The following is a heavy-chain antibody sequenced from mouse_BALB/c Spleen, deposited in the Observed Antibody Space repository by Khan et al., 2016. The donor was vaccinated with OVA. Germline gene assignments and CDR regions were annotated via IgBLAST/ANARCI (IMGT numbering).Heavy chain of an antibody. V-gene: IGHV2-2*02. CDR2: IWSAGST. CDR1: GFSLDKYS. J-gene: IGHJ3*01. CDR3: ARRGYDYGRGALFVY. Sequence: QMQLEESGPGLVAPSQSLSITCTVSGFSLDKYSVHWIRQSPGKGLEWLGVIWSAGSTDYNAALISRLTITKDNSRSQVFFKVNSLQPNDTAIYYCARRGYDYGRGALFVYWGQGTLVTVSA. D-gene: IGHD2-4*01.